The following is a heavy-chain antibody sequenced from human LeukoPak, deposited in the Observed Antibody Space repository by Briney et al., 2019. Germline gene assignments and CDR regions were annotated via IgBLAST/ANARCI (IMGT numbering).Heavy chain of an antibody. CDR2: MNPNSGNT. V-gene: IGHV1-8*01. Sequence: ASVKVSCKASGYTFTSYDINWVRQATGQGLEWMGWMNPNSGNTGYAQKFQGRVTMTRNTSISTAYMELSSLRSEDTAVYYCARGRVISRYCSGGSCYGFLDPWGRGTLVTVSS. CDR1: GYTFTSYD. CDR3: ARGRVISRYCSGGSCYGFLDP. J-gene: IGHJ5*02. D-gene: IGHD2-15*01.